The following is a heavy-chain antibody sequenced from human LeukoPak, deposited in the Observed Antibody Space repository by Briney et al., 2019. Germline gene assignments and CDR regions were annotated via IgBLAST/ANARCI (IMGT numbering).Heavy chain of an antibody. J-gene: IGHJ4*02. V-gene: IGHV3-23*01. Sequence: GGSLRLSCAASGFTFRSYGMSWVRQAPGKGPEWVSTIGVGGRGIDYADSVKGRFSISRDNSENTLYLQTNSLRAEDTAVYCCVVEFPVDCSSISCPGPFDYWGQGTLVTVSS. CDR3: VVEFPVDCSSISCPGPFDY. D-gene: IGHD2-2*01. CDR2: IGVGGRGI. CDR1: GFTFRSYG.